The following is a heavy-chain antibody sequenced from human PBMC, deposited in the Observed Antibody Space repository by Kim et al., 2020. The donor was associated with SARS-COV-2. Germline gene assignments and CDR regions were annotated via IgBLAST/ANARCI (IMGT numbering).Heavy chain of an antibody. V-gene: IGHV3-7*01. D-gene: IGHD3-10*01. Sequence: GGSLRLSCAASGFTFSSYWMSWVRQAPGKGLEWVANIKQDGSEKYYVDSVKGRFTISRDNAKNSLYLQMNSLRAEDTAVYYCARDYYGSGSYYYYYYYYMDVWGKGTTVTVSS. CDR3: ARDYYGSGSYYYYYYYYMDV. J-gene: IGHJ6*03. CDR2: IKQDGSEK. CDR1: GFTFSSYW.